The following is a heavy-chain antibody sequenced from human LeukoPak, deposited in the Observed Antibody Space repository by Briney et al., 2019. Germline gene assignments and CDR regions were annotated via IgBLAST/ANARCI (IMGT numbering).Heavy chain of an antibody. D-gene: IGHD3-3*01. J-gene: IGHJ6*02. CDR3: ARVLEWSYYYYYGMDV. CDR2: INPNSGGT. CDR1: GYTFTSYY. Sequence: ASVKVSCKASGYTFTSYYMHWVRQAPEQGLEWMGRINPNSGGTNYAQKFQGRVTMTRDTSISTAYMELSRLRSDDTAVYYCARVLEWSYYYYYGMDVWGQGTTVTVSS. V-gene: IGHV1-2*06.